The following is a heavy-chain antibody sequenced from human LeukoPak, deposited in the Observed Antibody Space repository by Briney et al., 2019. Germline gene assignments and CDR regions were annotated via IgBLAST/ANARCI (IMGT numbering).Heavy chain of an antibody. J-gene: IGHJ4*02. CDR1: GFTFSTYW. Sequence: GGSLRLSCAASGFTFSTYWMSWVRRAPGKGLEDVAKIKEDGSEKYYVDSVKGRFTISRDNAKKSLYLEMNSLRAEDTAVYYCAKVPPSHYDSSGPFDYWGQGTLVTVSS. V-gene: IGHV3-7*01. CDR3: AKVPPSHYDSSGPFDY. CDR2: IKEDGSEK. D-gene: IGHD3-22*01.